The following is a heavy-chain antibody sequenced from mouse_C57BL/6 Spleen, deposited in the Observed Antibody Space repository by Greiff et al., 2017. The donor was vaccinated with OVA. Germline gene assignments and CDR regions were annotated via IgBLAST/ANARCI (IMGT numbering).Heavy chain of an antibody. CDR2: IDPETGGT. Sequence: VQLQESGAELVRPGASVTLSCKASGYTFTDYEMHWVKQTPVHGLEWIGAIDPETGGTVYNQKFKGKAILTADKSSSTAYMELRSLTSEDSAVYYCTRSITTVVAFDYWGQGTTLTVSS. CDR1: GYTFTDYE. J-gene: IGHJ2*01. CDR3: TRSITTVVAFDY. D-gene: IGHD1-1*01. V-gene: IGHV1-15*01.